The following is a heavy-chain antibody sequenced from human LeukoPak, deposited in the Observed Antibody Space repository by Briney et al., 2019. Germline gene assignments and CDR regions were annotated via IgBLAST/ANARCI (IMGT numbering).Heavy chain of an antibody. CDR1: GFTFSSYG. CDR2: IRYDGCNK. Sequence: GGSLRLSCAASGFTFSSYGMHWVRQAPGKGLEWVAFIRYDGCNKYYADSVKGRFTISRDNSKNTLYLQMNSLRAEDTAVYYCANWFSDPPADYWGQGTLVTVSS. J-gene: IGHJ4*02. V-gene: IGHV3-30*02. CDR3: ANWFSDPPADY. D-gene: IGHD2/OR15-2a*01.